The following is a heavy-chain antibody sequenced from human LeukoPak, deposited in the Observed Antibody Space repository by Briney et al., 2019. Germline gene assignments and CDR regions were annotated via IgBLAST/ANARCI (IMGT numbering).Heavy chain of an antibody. D-gene: IGHD3-22*01. CDR2: ISSSSSYI. Sequence: GGSLRLSCAASGFTFSSYSMNWVRQAPGKGLEWVSSISSSSSYIYYADSVKSRFTISRDNAKNSLYLQMNSLRAEDTAVYYCARDLNDYYDSSDPDYWGQGTLVTVSS. V-gene: IGHV3-21*01. J-gene: IGHJ4*02. CDR1: GFTFSSYS. CDR3: ARDLNDYYDSSDPDY.